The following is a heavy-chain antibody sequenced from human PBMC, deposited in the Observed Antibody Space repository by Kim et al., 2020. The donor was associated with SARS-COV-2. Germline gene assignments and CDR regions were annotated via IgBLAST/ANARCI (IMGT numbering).Heavy chain of an antibody. CDR1: GGSISSYY. CDR2: IYYSGST. V-gene: IGHV4-59*08. CDR3: ARRSSSCWYYFDY. D-gene: IGHD6-19*01. Sequence: SETLSLTCTVSGGSISSYYWSWIRQPPGKGLEWIGYIYYSGSTNYNPSLKSRVTISVDTSKNQFSLKLSSVTAADTAVYYCARRSSSCWYYFDYWGQGTLVTVSS. J-gene: IGHJ4*02.